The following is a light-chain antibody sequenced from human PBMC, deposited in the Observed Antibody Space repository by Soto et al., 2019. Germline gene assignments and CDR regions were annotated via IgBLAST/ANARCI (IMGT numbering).Light chain of an antibody. V-gene: IGKV3-20*01. J-gene: IGKJ2*01. CDR2: GAS. CDR3: QRCGSSIPHT. CDR1: QVIGSRY. Sequence: EMVMTQSPGTLSLSPGERATISCRASQVIGSRYLAWYHQKSGQAPMLLIYGASSRATGIPDRFSGSGSGTDFTLTISRLEPEDFGVYYCQRCGSSIPHTFGQGTKLELK.